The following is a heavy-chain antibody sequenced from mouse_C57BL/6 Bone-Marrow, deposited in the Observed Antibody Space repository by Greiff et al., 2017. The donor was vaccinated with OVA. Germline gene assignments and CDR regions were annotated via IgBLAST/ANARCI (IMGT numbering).Heavy chain of an antibody. V-gene: IGHV1-50*01. CDR3: ARWHYYGSSPYAMDY. CDR1: GYTFTSYW. CDR2: IDPSDSYT. Sequence: QVQLQQPGAELVKPGASVKLSFKASGYTFTSYWMQWVKQRPGQGLEWIGEIDPSDSYTNYNQKFKGKATLTVDTSSSTAYMQLSSLTSEDSAVYYCARWHYYGSSPYAMDYWGQGTSVTVSS. D-gene: IGHD1-1*01. J-gene: IGHJ4*01.